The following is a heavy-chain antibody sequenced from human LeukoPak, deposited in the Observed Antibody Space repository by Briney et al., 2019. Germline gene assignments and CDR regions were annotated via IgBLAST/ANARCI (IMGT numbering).Heavy chain of an antibody. CDR3: AKSTLGYCSGGSCFHFDY. V-gene: IGHV3-23*01. CDR1: GFTFSSYA. Sequence: GGSLRLSCAASGFTFSSYAMSWVRQAPGKGLEWVSAISGSGGSTYYADSVKGRFTISRDNSKNTLYLQMNSLRAEDTAVYYCAKSTLGYCSGGSCFHFDYWGQGTLVTVSS. CDR2: ISGSGGST. D-gene: IGHD2-15*01. J-gene: IGHJ4*02.